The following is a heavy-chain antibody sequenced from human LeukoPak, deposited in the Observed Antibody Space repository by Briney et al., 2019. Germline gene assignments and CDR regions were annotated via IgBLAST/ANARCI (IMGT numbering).Heavy chain of an antibody. J-gene: IGHJ4*01. CDR3: AGAVGGDGSGSL. CDR2: IYYRVTS. CDR1: GCSISTYF. D-gene: IGHD3-10*01. Sequence: SETLSLTCTVSGCSISTYFWSWIRQPPGKGLEWIGYIYYRVTSDYNPSLKSGVTMSVDMSTRQIFLMLSTVTAADTAGYYCAGAVGGDGSGSLWGPGTLVTASS. V-gene: IGHV4-59*01.